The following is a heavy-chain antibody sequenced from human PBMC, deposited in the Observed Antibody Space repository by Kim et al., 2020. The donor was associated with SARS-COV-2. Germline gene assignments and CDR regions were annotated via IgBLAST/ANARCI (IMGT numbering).Heavy chain of an antibody. CDR3: ARGRQYRRERVITMVRGAPFDP. CDR1: GGSISSGGYY. J-gene: IGHJ5*02. CDR2: IYYSGST. D-gene: IGHD3-10*01. Sequence: SETLSLTCTVSGGSISSGGYYWSWIRQHPGKGLEWIGYIYYSGSTYYNPSLKSRVTISVDTSKNQFSLKLSSVTAADTAVYYCARGRQYRRERVITMVRGAPFDPWGQGTLVTVSS. V-gene: IGHV4-31*03.